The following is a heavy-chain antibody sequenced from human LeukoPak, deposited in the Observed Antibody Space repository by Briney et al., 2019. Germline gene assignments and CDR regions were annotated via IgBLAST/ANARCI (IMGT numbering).Heavy chain of an antibody. J-gene: IGHJ4*02. D-gene: IGHD6-13*01. CDR3: ARDADSSWYLHHDY. CDR1: GFTFSSYW. V-gene: IGHV3-7*01. Sequence: GGSLRLSCAASGFTFSSYWMSWVRQAPGKGLEWVANIKQDGSEKYYVDSVKGRFTISRDNAKNSLYLQMNSLRAEDTAVYYSARDADSSWYLHHDYWGQGTLVTVSS. CDR2: IKQDGSEK.